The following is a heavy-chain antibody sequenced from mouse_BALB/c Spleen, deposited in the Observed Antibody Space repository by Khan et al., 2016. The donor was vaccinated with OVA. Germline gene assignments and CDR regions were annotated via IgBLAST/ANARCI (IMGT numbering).Heavy chain of an antibody. Sequence: VELVESGAELAKPGASVKMSCKASDYTFTNYWMHWVKQRPGQGLEWIGYINPSTDYTEYNQKFKDKATLTADKSSSTAYMPLSSLTSEDSAVYYCVNHGSSSAWFTYWGQGTLVTVSA. CDR2: INPSTDYT. D-gene: IGHD1-1*01. CDR3: VNHGSSSAWFTY. CDR1: DYTFTNYW. J-gene: IGHJ3*01. V-gene: IGHV1-7*01.